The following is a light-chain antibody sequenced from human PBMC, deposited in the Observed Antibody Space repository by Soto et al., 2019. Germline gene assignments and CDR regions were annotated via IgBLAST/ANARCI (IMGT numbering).Light chain of an antibody. Sequence: EIVLTQSPATLSLSPGEIATLSCRASQSVSSYLAWYQQKPGQAPRLLIYDASNMATGIPARFSGSGSGTDFTLTISSLEPEDVAVYYCQQRSNWPLMYTFGQGTKLEIK. CDR1: QSVSSY. CDR2: DAS. CDR3: QQRSNWPLMYT. J-gene: IGKJ2*01. V-gene: IGKV3-11*01.